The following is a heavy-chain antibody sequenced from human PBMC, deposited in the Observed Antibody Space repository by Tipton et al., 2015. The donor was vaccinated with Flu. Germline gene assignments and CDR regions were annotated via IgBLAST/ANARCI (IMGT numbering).Heavy chain of an antibody. Sequence: TLSLTCTVSGGSISTYFWSWIRQPAGKGLEWIGRISASGSTVYNSSLESRVTVSRDTSKNHFSLRLGSVTAADTALDYCAGDLRGCSGYIGSDAFDMWGHGIMVTVSS. CDR1: GGSISTYF. V-gene: IGHV4-4*07. J-gene: IGHJ3*02. CDR2: ISASGST. CDR3: AGDLRGCSGYIGSDAFDM. D-gene: IGHD5-12*01.